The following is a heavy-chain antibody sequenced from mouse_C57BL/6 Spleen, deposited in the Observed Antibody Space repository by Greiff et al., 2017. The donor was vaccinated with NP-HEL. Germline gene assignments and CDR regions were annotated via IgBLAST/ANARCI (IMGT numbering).Heavy chain of an antibody. CDR3: ARDYYGSSSWFAY. Sequence: EVQRVESGGDLVKPGGSLKLSCAASGFTFSSYGMSWVRQTPDKRLEWVATISSGGSYTYYPDSVKGRFTISRDNAKNTLYLQMSSLKSEDTAMYYCARDYYGSSSWFAYWGQGTLVTVSA. CDR2: ISSGGSYT. J-gene: IGHJ3*01. V-gene: IGHV5-6*01. CDR1: GFTFSSYG. D-gene: IGHD1-1*01.